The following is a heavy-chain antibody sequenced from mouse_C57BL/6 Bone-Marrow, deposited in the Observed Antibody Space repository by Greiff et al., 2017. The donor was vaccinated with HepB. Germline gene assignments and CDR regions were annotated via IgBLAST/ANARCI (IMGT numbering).Heavy chain of an antibody. V-gene: IGHV1-26*01. J-gene: IGHJ3*01. CDR2: INPNNGGT. Sequence: VQLKQSGPELVKPGASVKISCKASGYTFTDYYMNWVKQSHGKSLEWIGDINPNNGGTSYNQKFKGKATLTVDKSSSTAYMELRSLTSEDSAVYYCARQPFAYWGQGTLVTVSA. CDR3: ARQPFAY. CDR1: GYTFTDYY.